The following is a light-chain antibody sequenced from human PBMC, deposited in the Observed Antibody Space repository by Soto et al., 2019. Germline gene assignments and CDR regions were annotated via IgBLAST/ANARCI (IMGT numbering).Light chain of an antibody. V-gene: IGKV3-20*01. CDR3: QQYGGSPLVT. CDR1: QSISSGY. J-gene: IGKJ4*01. Sequence: ETVLTQSPGTLSLSPGERATLSCRASQSISSGYLAWYQQRPGQAPRLLISGASNRATGIPDRFSGSGSGTDFPLTISSLEPEDFAVYYCQQYGGSPLVTFGGGTKVEIK. CDR2: GAS.